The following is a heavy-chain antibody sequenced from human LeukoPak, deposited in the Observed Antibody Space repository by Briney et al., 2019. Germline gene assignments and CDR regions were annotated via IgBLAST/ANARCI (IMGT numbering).Heavy chain of an antibody. J-gene: IGHJ6*02. Sequence: SETLSLTCAVYGRSFSGYYWSWIRQPPGKGLEWIGEINHSGSTNYNPPLKSRVTLSVDTSKNQFSLKLSSVTAADTAVYYCARGSPPWGYYYYGMDVWGQGTTVTVSS. D-gene: IGHD3-16*01. CDR1: GRSFSGYY. CDR2: INHSGST. CDR3: ARGSPPWGYYYYGMDV. V-gene: IGHV4-34*01.